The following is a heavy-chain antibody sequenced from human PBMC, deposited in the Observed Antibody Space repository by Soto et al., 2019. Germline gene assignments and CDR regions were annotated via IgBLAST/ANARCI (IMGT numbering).Heavy chain of an antibody. CDR1: GYTFTSYD. V-gene: IGHV1-8*01. CDR2: MNPNSGNT. Sequence: ASVKVSCKASGYTFTSYDINWVRQATGQGLEWMGWMNPNSGNTGYAQKFQGRVTISVDTSKNQFSLKLSSVTAADTAVYYCARGYGLLYRRLDYWGQGTLVTVSS. CDR3: ARGYGLLYRRLDY. D-gene: IGHD3-3*01. J-gene: IGHJ4*02.